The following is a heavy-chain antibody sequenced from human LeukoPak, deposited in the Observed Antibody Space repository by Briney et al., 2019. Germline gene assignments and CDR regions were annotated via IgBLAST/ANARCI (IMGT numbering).Heavy chain of an antibody. J-gene: IGHJ4*02. CDR3: ATPSLGAFGGF. V-gene: IGHV1-2*02. D-gene: IGHD3-16*01. CDR1: GYTFTSYG. Sequence: ASVKVSCKASGYTFTSYGISWVRQAPGQGLEWMGWINPNSGGTDYAQKFQGRVTMTRDTSISTAYMELSRLTSDDTAVYYCATPSLGAFGGFWGQGTLVTVSS. CDR2: INPNSGGT.